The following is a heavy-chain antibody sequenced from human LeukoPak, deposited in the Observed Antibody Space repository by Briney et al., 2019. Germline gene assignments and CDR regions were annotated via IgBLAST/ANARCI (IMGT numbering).Heavy chain of an antibody. CDR3: AKGMVVAATLFRSGAFDY. D-gene: IGHD2-15*01. CDR2: ISYDGSNK. J-gene: IGHJ4*02. V-gene: IGHV3-30*18. CDR1: GFTFSSYG. Sequence: GGSLRLSCAASGFTFSSYGMHWVRRAPGKGLEWVAVISYDGSNKYDADSVKGRFTISRDNSKNTLYLQMNSLRAEDTAVYYCAKGMVVAATLFRSGAFDYWGQGTLVTVSS.